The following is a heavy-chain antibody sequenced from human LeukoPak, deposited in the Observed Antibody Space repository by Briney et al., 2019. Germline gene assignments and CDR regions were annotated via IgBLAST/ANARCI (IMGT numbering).Heavy chain of an antibody. CDR3: TRGGWLRFDY. D-gene: IGHD5-12*01. Sequence: SETLSLTCAVYGWSFNDYYWNWIRQPPGKGLEWIGYVFSSGSTDYNPSLKSRVTMSVVTSRNQFSLNLRSVTAADTAVYYCTRGGWLRFDYWGQGILVTVSS. V-gene: IGHV4-34*11. CDR2: VFSSGST. CDR1: GWSFNDYY. J-gene: IGHJ4*02.